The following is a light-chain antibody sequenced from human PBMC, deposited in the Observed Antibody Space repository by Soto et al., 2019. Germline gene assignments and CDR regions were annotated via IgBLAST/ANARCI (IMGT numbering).Light chain of an antibody. V-gene: IGKV1-12*01. J-gene: IGKJ5*01. CDR1: QGVSRW. Sequence: DIQMTQSPSFVSASVGDRVTITCRASQGVSRWLAWYQQKPGEAPRLLIYFASSLQHGVSSRFSGSGSGTEFTLTISSVQPEDFATYYCQQANNFPITFGQGTRLEIK. CDR2: FAS. CDR3: QQANNFPIT.